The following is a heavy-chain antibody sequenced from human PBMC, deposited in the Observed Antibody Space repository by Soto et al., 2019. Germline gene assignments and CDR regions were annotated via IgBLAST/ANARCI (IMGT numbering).Heavy chain of an antibody. D-gene: IGHD4-17*01. Sequence: PSETHSLTCAVSGGSVSNKTYYGSLFLQPPWKRLEWIGYVYYSGTTNYNPSLKSRVTISVDLSKNQFPLRLSSVTTADTALYYCARTTAVPNTLRSRYSFDYWGQGTLVTVSS. CDR1: GGSVSNKTYY. CDR3: ARTTAVPNTLRSRYSFDY. CDR2: VYYSGTT. J-gene: IGHJ4*02. V-gene: IGHV4-61*01.